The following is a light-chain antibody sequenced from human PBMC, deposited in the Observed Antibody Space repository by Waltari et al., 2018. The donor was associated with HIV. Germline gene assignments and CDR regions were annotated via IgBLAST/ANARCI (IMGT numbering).Light chain of an antibody. V-gene: IGLV1-44*01. Sequence: QSVLTQPPSASGTPGQRVTISCSGSNSNIGSYTVDWYQQFPGTAPKLLIYSNDQRPSGVPDRVSGSKSGTSASLAISGLQSEDEADYYCAAWDDSLNGYVFGSGTKVTVL. CDR2: SND. J-gene: IGLJ1*01. CDR3: AAWDDSLNGYV. CDR1: NSNIGSYT.